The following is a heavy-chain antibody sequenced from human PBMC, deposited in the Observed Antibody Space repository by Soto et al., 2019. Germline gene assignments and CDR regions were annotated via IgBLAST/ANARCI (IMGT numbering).Heavy chain of an antibody. CDR2: IKFDGSEK. V-gene: IGHV3-7*03. CDR3: VKDGGYCSSTTCYSPRNHYFDS. D-gene: IGHD2-2*01. CDR1: GFTFSDYW. Sequence: PGESLKISCAASGFTFSDYWMSWVRQAPGKGPEWVANIKFDGSEKQYVDSVKGRFSISRDNSRNSLFLQMNSPRAGDTAVYYCVKDGGYCSSTTCYSPRNHYFDSWGQGTLVTVSS. J-gene: IGHJ4*02.